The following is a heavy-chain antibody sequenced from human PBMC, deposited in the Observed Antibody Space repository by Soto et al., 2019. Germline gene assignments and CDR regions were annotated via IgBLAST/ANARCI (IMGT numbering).Heavy chain of an antibody. D-gene: IGHD2-15*01. Sequence: RLSCAASGFTFSNAWMSWVRQAPGKGLEWVGRIKSKTDGGTTDYAAPVKGRFTVSRDDSKNTLYLQMNSLKTEDKTVXXXXXXXXXXXXXGGSXYSGPVDYWGXGTPVTVSS. V-gene: IGHV3-15*01. CDR2: IKSKTDGGTT. J-gene: IGHJ4*02. CDR3: XXXXXXXXXXGGSXYSGPVDY. CDR1: GFTFSNAW.